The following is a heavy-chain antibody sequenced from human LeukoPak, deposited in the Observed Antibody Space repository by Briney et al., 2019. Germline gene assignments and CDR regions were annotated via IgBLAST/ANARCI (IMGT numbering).Heavy chain of an antibody. CDR2: IGSGGSSM. CDR3: ARDSFSDSSGSYAFDI. Sequence: GGSLRLSCAASGFTFSNYDMSWVRQAPGKGVEWVSYIGSGGSSMYYADSVKGRFSISRDNANNLLYLQMNSLRAEDTAVYYCARDSFSDSSGSYAFDIWGQGTMVTVSS. D-gene: IGHD3-22*01. J-gene: IGHJ3*02. V-gene: IGHV3-48*03. CDR1: GFTFSNYD.